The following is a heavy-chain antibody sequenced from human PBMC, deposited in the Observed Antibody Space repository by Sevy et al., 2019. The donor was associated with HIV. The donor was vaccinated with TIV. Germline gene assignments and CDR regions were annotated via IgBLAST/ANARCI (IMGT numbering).Heavy chain of an antibody. Sequence: GGSLRLSCVGSGFVFEDFAVHWVRRSPGKGLEWVSGITGNGQKKFYEGSVKGRFSISRDNARKSLYLQMNNMNFDDTAFYYCVRDMSPTLGTRNNWFDLWGQGTLVTVSS. CDR1: GFVFEDFA. V-gene: IGHV3-9*01. CDR2: ITGNGQKK. CDR3: VRDMSPTLGTRNNWFDL. J-gene: IGHJ5*02.